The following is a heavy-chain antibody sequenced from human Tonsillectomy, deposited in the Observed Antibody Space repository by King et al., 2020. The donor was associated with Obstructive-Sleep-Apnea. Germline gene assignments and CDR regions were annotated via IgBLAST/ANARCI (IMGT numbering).Heavy chain of an antibody. Sequence: QLVQSGAEVKKPGASVKVSCKASGYTFTNYAIHWVRQAPGQRLEWMGGINAGNGDTKFSQKFQGRVTITRDTSASTAYMELSSLRSEDTAVYNCARDVISTRWTDYYGMDVWGKGTTVTVSS. D-gene: IGHD2-15*01. J-gene: IGHJ6*04. CDR1: GYTFTNYA. CDR3: ARDVISTRWTDYYGMDV. CDR2: INAGNGDT. V-gene: IGHV1-3*01.